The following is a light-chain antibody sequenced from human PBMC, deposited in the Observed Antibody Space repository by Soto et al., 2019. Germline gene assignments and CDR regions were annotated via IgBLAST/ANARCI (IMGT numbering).Light chain of an antibody. J-gene: IGKJ4*01. CDR3: QQYGSSPLT. V-gene: IGKV3-20*01. CDR1: QSVSRSF. Sequence: EIVLTQSPGTLSLSPGERAPLSCRASQSVSRSFLAWYQQKPGQAPRLLIYGASSRATGIPDRFSGSGSGTDFTLTISRLEPEDVAVYYCQQYGSSPLTFGGGTKVEIK. CDR2: GAS.